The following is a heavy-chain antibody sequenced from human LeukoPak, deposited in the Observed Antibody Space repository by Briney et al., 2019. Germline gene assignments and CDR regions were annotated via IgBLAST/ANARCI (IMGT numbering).Heavy chain of an antibody. J-gene: IGHJ1*01. D-gene: IGHD6-13*01. CDR1: GYTFTDYY. V-gene: IGHV1-2*02. CDR3: ARDLHTLSAAGLPEYFQH. CDR2: INPNSGGT. Sequence: ASVKVSCKASGYTFTDYYMHWVRQAPGQGLEWMGWINPNSGGTSYPQKFQGRVTMTRDTSISTAYMELSRLRSDDTAVYYCARDLHTLSAAGLPEYFQHWGQGTLVTVSS.